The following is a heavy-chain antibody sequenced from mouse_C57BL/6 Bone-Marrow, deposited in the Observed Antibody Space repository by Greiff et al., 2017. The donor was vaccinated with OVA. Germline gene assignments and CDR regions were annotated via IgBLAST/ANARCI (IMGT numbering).Heavy chain of an antibody. V-gene: IGHV1-55*01. CDR1: GYTFTSYW. CDR2: IYPGSGST. D-gene: IGHD1-1*01. Sequence: QVQLQQPGAELVKPGASVKMSCKASGYTFTSYWITWVKQRPGQGLEWIGDIYPGSGSTNYNEKFKSKATLTVDTSSSTAYMQLSSLTSEDSAVYYCARRGTSYVRFAYWGQGTLDTVSA. J-gene: IGHJ3*01. CDR3: ARRGTSYVRFAY.